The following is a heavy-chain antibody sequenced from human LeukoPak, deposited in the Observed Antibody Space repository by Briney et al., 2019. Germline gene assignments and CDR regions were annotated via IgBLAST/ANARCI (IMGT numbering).Heavy chain of an antibody. CDR2: IYHSGST. V-gene: IGHV4-38-2*02. D-gene: IGHD3-10*01. CDR1: GYSISSGYY. CDR3: ARGLGPGNWFDP. J-gene: IGHJ5*02. Sequence: PSETLSLTCTVSGYSISSGYYWGWIRQPPGKGLEWIGSIYHSGSTFYNPSLKSRVTISVDTSKNQFSLKLSSVTAADTAMFYCARGLGPGNWFDPWGQGILVTVSS.